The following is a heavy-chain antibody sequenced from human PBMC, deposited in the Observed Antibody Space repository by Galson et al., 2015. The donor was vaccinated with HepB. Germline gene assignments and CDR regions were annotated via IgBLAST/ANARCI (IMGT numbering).Heavy chain of an antibody. Sequence: SVKVSCKASGGTFSSYAISWVRQAPGQGLEWMGGIIPIFGTANYAQKFQGRVTITADESTSTAYMELSSLRSEDTAVYYCARGDSSGYYFEYFQHWGQGTLVTVSS. CDR1: GGTFSSYA. D-gene: IGHD3-22*01. CDR2: IIPIFGTA. CDR3: ARGDSSGYYFEYFQH. J-gene: IGHJ1*01. V-gene: IGHV1-69*13.